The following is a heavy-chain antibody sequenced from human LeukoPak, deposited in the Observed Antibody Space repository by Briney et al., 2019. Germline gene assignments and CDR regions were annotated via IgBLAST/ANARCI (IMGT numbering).Heavy chain of an antibody. V-gene: IGHV3-23*01. Sequence: GGSLRLSCAASGFTFSSYAMSWVRQAPGKGLEWVSAISGSGGSTYYADSVKGRFTIPRDNSKNTLYLQMNSLRAEDTAVYYCAKDLGYGDYPPYYFDYWGQGTLVTVSS. J-gene: IGHJ4*02. CDR1: GFTFSSYA. CDR3: AKDLGYGDYPPYYFDY. CDR2: ISGSGGST. D-gene: IGHD4-17*01.